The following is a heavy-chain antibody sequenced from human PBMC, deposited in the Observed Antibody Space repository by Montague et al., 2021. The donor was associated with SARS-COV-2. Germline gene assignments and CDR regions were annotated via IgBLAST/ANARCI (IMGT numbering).Heavy chain of an antibody. CDR3: TRDQRGWSVEAWRPTGYYYGMDV. Sequence: SLRLSCAASGFTVSSNYMRWVRQAPGKGLEWVSVIYSGGSTYYADSVKGRFTISRDNSKNKLYLQMNSLRAEDTAVYYCTRDQRGWSVEAWRPTGYYYGMDVWGQGTTVTVSS. J-gene: IGHJ6*02. V-gene: IGHV3-66*01. CDR2: IYSGGST. CDR1: GFTVSSNY. D-gene: IGHD6-19*01.